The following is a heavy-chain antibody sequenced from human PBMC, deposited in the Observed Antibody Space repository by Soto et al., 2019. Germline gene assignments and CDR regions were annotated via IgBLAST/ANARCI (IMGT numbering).Heavy chain of an antibody. CDR3: TRVVANSSPTPGYWFDP. J-gene: IGHJ5*02. D-gene: IGHD6-13*01. CDR2: IRSKAYGGTT. Sequence: SLRLSCTASGFAFGDYAMSWVRQAPGKGLEWVGFIRSKAYGGTTEYAASVKGRFTISRDDSKSIAYLQMNSLKTEDTAVYYCTRVVANSSPTPGYWFDPWGQGTLVTVSS. V-gene: IGHV3-49*04. CDR1: GFAFGDYA.